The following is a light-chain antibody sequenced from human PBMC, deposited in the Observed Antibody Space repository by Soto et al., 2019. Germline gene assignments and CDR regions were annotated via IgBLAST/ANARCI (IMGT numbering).Light chain of an antibody. CDR2: GNN. CDR3: QSYDTSLSGGSV. CDR1: SSNIGAGFD. V-gene: IGLV1-40*01. J-gene: IGLJ1*01. Sequence: QSALTQSPSVSGAPGQRVSISCTETSSNIGAGFDVHWYQQLPATAPKLLIYGNNNRPSGVPDRFSGSKSGTSASLAITGLQAEDEADYYCQSYDTSLSGGSVFGTGTKLTVL.